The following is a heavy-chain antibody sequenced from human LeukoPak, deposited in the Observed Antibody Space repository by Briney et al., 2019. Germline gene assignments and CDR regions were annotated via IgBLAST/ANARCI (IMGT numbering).Heavy chain of an antibody. J-gene: IGHJ5*02. V-gene: IGHV4-4*07. CDR3: ARGVLTGYYSNSGYNWFDP. CDR1: GGSISSYY. Sequence: PSETLSLTCTVSGGSISSYYWSWIRQPAGKGLEWIGRIYTSGSTNYNPSLKSRVTMSVDTSKNQFPLKLSSVTAADTAVYYCARGVLTGYYSNSGYNWFDPWGQGTLVTVSS. D-gene: IGHD3-9*01. CDR2: IYTSGST.